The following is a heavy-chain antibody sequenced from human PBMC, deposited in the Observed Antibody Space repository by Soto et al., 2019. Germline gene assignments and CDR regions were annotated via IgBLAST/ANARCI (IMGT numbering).Heavy chain of an antibody. Sequence: QVQLVQSGAEVRKPGSSVKVSCKISGGTFTNYVFSWLRQAPGQGLEWMGGLIPIFGAANLAQKFQGRVTITADESTSTVNMELSSLTSEDTAVYYCARGRSSPNFDPWGQGTLVTVSS. J-gene: IGHJ5*02. CDR1: GGTFTNYV. CDR2: LIPIFGAA. D-gene: IGHD6-6*01. CDR3: ARGRSSPNFDP. V-gene: IGHV1-69*01.